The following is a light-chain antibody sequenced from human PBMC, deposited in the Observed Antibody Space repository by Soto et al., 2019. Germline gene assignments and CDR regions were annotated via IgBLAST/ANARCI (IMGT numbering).Light chain of an antibody. CDR2: KAS. CDR1: QTIISW. J-gene: IGKJ1*01. CDR3: QQYETFSGT. Sequence: DIQLTQSPSFLSASVGDRVTITCRASQTIISWLAWYQQKPGKAPKLLIYKASTLKSGVPSRFSGSGSGTEFTLTISSLQPDDFATYYCQQYETFSGTFGPGTKVDI. V-gene: IGKV1-5*03.